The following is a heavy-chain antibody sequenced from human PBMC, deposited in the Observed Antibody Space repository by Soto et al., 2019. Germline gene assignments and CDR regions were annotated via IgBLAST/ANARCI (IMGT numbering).Heavy chain of an antibody. Sequence: VQLVESGGGVVQPGRSLRLSCAVSGFSFNSFAMHWVRQAPGKGLEWVAVISFDGTNKCYADSVKGRFTISRDNSRNTLALQMNSLRPDDTAVYHCARGDSGGPLGYCDSWGQGTLVTVSS. D-gene: IGHD2-15*01. CDR1: GFSFNSFA. CDR3: ARGDSGGPLGYCDS. CDR2: ISFDGTNK. V-gene: IGHV3-30-3*01. J-gene: IGHJ4*02.